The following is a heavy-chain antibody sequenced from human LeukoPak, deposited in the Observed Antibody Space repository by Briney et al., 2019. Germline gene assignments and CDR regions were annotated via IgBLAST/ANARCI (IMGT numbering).Heavy chain of an antibody. CDR2: ISGSGGST. V-gene: IGHV3-23*01. CDR1: GFTFSNYA. Sequence: GGSLRLSCAASGFTFSNYAMSWVRQAPGKGLEWVSAISGSGGSTYYADSVKGRFTIPRDNSKNTLYLQMNSLRAEDTAVYYCAKDRSGSGSYYGNFDYWGQGTLVTVSS. J-gene: IGHJ4*02. D-gene: IGHD3-10*01. CDR3: AKDRSGSGSYYGNFDY.